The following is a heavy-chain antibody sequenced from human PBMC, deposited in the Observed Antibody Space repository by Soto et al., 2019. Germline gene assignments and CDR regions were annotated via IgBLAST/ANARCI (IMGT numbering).Heavy chain of an antibody. CDR3: ASTYGDEGAALDY. CDR2: ISYDGSNK. CDR1: GFTFSSYA. Sequence: QVQLVESGGGVVQPGRSLRLSCAASGFTFSSYAMHWVRQAPGKGLEWVAVISYDGSNKYYADSVKGRFTISRDNSKNTLDLQMNSLRAEDTAVYYCASTYGDEGAALDYWGQGTLVTVSS. V-gene: IGHV3-30-3*01. J-gene: IGHJ4*02. D-gene: IGHD4-17*01.